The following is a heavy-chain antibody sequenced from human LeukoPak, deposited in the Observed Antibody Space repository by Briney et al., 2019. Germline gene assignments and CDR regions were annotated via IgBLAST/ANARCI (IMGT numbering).Heavy chain of an antibody. Sequence: GGSLRLSCAASGFTFSNDWTTWVRQAPGKGLEWVANIKRDGSEKYYVDSVKGRFTISRDNAKNSVYLQMNNLRAEDTAVYYCARPFRHWGQGTLVTVSS. CDR3: ARPFRH. CDR2: IKRDGSEK. V-gene: IGHV3-7*03. J-gene: IGHJ4*02. CDR1: GFTFSNDW.